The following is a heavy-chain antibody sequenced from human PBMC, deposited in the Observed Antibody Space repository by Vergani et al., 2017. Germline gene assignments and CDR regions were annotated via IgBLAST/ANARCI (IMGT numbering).Heavy chain of an antibody. J-gene: IGHJ6*02. D-gene: IGHD6-13*01. CDR2: ISSSSSYT. V-gene: IGHV3-11*05. CDR1: GFTFSDYY. Sequence: QVQLVESGGGLVKPGGSLRLSCAASGFTFSDYYMSWIRQAPGTGLEWVSYISSSSSYTNYADSVKGRVTISRDNAKNSLYLQMNSLRAEDTAVYYCARDTAAGVYYYGMDVWGQGTTVTVSS. CDR3: ARDTAAGVYYYGMDV.